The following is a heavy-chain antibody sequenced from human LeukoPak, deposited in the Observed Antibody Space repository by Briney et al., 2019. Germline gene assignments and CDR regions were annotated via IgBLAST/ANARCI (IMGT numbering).Heavy chain of an antibody. CDR3: ARDTTYYYGSGSYYNVIFDY. CDR2: IIPIFGTA. V-gene: IGHV1-69*13. D-gene: IGHD3-10*01. J-gene: IGHJ4*02. Sequence: ASVKVSCKASGGTFSSYAISWVRQAPGQGLEWMGGIIPIFGTANYAQKFQGRVTITADESTSTAYMELSSLRSEDTAVYYCARDTTYYYGSGSYYNVIFDYWGQGTLVTVSS. CDR1: GGTFSSYA.